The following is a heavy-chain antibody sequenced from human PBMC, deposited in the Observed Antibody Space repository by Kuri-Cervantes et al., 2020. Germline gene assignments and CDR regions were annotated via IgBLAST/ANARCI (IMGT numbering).Heavy chain of an antibody. Sequence: GESLKISCAASGFTFSSYSMNWVRQAPGKGLECVSYISSSSSTIYYADSVKGRFTISRGNAKNSLYLQMNSLRAEDTAVYYCARERGHFYDSSGYGLPHTYWYFDLWDRGTLVTVSS. D-gene: IGHD3-22*01. J-gene: IGHJ2*01. CDR1: GFTFSSYS. CDR2: ISSSSSTI. CDR3: ARERGHFYDSSGYGLPHTYWYFDL. V-gene: IGHV3-48*01.